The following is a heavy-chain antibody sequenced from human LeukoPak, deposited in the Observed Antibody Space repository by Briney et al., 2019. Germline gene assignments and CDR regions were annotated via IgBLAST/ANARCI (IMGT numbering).Heavy chain of an antibody. CDR1: GGTFSSYA. Sequence: ASVKVSCKASGGTFSSYAISWVRQAPGQGLEWMGGIIPIFGTANYAQKFQGRVTITTDESTSTACMELSSLRSEDTAVYYCARAMVEYSSSSPAFEYWGQGTLVTVSS. CDR3: ARAMVEYSSSSPAFEY. CDR2: IIPIFGTA. J-gene: IGHJ4*02. V-gene: IGHV1-69*05. D-gene: IGHD6-6*01.